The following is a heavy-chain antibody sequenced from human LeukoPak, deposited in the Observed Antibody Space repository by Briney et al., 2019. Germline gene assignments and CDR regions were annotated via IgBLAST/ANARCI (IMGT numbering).Heavy chain of an antibody. D-gene: IGHD2-15*01. V-gene: IGHV1-2*02. CDR3: ARGATRNDAFDI. J-gene: IGHJ3*02. CDR2: INPNSGGT. Sequence: ASVKVSCKASGYTFTGYYMHWVRQAPGQGLEWMGWINPNSGGTNYAQKFQGRVTMSRDTSIRTAYMELSRLRSDDTAVYYCARGATRNDAFDIWGQGTMVTVSS. CDR1: GYTFTGYY.